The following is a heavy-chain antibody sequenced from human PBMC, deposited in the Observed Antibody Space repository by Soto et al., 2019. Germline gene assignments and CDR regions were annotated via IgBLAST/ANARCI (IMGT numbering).Heavy chain of an antibody. CDR3: ARTTKSTIAARRHYFDY. Sequence: QVQLQESGPGLVKPSQTLSLTCTVSGGSISSDGYYWSWIRQHPGKGLEWIGYIYYSGSTYYNPSLKSRVTISVDTSKNQFSLKLSSVTAADTAVYYCARTTKSTIAARRHYFDYWGQGTLVTVSS. CDR1: GGSISSDGYY. D-gene: IGHD6-6*01. J-gene: IGHJ4*02. V-gene: IGHV4-31*03. CDR2: IYYSGST.